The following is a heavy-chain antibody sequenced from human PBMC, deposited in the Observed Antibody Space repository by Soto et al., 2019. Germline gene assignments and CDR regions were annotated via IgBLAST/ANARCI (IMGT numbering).Heavy chain of an antibody. Sequence: PSETLSLTCTVSGGSISSVGYYWSWIRQHPGKGLEWIGYIYYSGSTYYNPSLKSRVTISVDTSKNQFSLKLSSVTAADTAVYYCARVHCSGGSCYFGYWGQGTLVTVSS. D-gene: IGHD2-15*01. J-gene: IGHJ4*02. CDR3: ARVHCSGGSCYFGY. CDR2: IYYSGST. V-gene: IGHV4-31*03. CDR1: GGSISSVGYY.